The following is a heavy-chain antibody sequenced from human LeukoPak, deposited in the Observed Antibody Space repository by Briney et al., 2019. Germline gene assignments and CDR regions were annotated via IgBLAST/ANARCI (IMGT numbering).Heavy chain of an antibody. D-gene: IGHD1-14*01. Sequence: ASVKVSCKASGYTFTSYYIHWVRQATGQPLEWMGIINPSGGSTSYAQKFQGRVTMTRDTSTSTVYMELSSLRSEDTVVYYCAQGRTSEESYFDYWGQGTLVTVSS. V-gene: IGHV1-46*01. CDR3: AQGRTSEESYFDY. J-gene: IGHJ4*02. CDR2: INPSGGST. CDR1: GYTFTSYY.